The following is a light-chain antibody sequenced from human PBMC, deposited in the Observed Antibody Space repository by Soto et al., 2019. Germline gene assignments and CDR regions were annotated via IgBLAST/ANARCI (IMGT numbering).Light chain of an antibody. CDR1: QSISSW. J-gene: IGKJ1*01. CDR3: QQYNSFSQWT. CDR2: EAS. Sequence: DIQMTQSPSTLSASVGDRVTITCRASQSISSWLAWYQQKPGKAPKVLIYEASSLESGVPSRFSGSGSGTEFTLTISTLQPDDFATYYCQQYNSFSQWTFGQGTKVEIK. V-gene: IGKV1-5*03.